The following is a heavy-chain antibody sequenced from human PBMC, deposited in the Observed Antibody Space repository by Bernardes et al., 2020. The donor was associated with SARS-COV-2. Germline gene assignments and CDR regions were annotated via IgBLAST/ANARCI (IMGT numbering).Heavy chain of an antibody. Sequence: SETLSLTCTVSGASISSSNYYWGWIRQPPGKGLEWVGSIYSRGSSYYNPSLQRRVSASVDTSKNQFSLRLSFVTAADTAVYFCAGSSCGIDCYIGGLRSWDYGMDVWGQGTTVTVSS. CDR2: IYSRGSS. V-gene: IGHV4-39*01. J-gene: IGHJ6*02. CDR1: GASISSSNYY. D-gene: IGHD2-21*02. CDR3: AGSSCGIDCYIGGLRSWDYGMDV.